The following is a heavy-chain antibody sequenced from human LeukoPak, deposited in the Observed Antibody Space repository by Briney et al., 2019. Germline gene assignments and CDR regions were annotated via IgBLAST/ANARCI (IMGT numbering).Heavy chain of an antibody. CDR2: IYHSGST. CDR1: GGSVSSSNW. D-gene: IGHD6-13*01. Sequence: SGTLSLTCAVSGGSVSSSNWWSWVRQPPGKGLEWIGEIYHSGSTNYNPSLKSRVTISVDKSKNQFSLKLSSVTAADTAVYYCARGLTWEVGQQLVPVAFDIWGQGTMVTVSS. V-gene: IGHV4-4*02. CDR3: ARGLTWEVGQQLVPVAFDI. J-gene: IGHJ3*02.